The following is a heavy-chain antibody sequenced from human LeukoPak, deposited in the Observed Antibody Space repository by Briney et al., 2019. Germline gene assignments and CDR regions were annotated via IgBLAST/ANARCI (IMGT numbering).Heavy chain of an antibody. CDR1: GYTFYSYG. V-gene: IGHV1-18*01. Sequence: ASVNLFHKASGYTFYSYGLPWVRQAPGQGLEWMAWISIYNDNRRYAQKFQGRVTLTIDKTTTTAYMELTGLRSDDTATYYCARDGRFEVSYFYYFDYWGQGTLVTVSS. CDR2: ISIYNDNR. J-gene: IGHJ4*02. CDR3: ARDGRFEVSYFYYFDY. D-gene: IGHD2/OR15-2a*01.